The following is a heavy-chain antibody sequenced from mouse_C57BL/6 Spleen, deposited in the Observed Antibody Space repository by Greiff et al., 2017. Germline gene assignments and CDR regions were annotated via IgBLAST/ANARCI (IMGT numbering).Heavy chain of an antibody. Sequence: EVMLVESEGGLVQPGSSMKLSCTASGFTFSDYYMAWVRQVPEKGLEWVANINYDGSSTYYLDSLKSRFIISRDNAKNILYLQMSSLKSEDTATYYCARVGTWGAMDYWGQGTSVTVSS. CDR2: INYDGSST. J-gene: IGHJ4*01. D-gene: IGHD3-3*01. CDR1: GFTFSDYY. V-gene: IGHV5-16*01. CDR3: ARVGTWGAMDY.